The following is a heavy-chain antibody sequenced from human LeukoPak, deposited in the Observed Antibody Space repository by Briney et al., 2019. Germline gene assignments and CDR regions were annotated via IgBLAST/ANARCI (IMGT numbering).Heavy chain of an antibody. J-gene: IGHJ3*01. CDR2: ISGRGRNT. CDR3: AKDLLYGGDSKDRGAFDV. Sequence: GGSLRLSCAASGFTFYTYAMNLVRQAPGKGLEWVSAISGRGRNTYYADSVKGQFTISRDNSNNMVYLQMHSLTADDTAVYYCAKDLLYGGDSKDRGAFDVWGQGTMVTVSS. CDR1: GFTFYTYA. V-gene: IGHV3-23*01. D-gene: IGHD2-21*02.